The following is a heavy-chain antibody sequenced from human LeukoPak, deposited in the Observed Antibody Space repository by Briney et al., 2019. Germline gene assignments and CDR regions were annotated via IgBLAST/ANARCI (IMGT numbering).Heavy chain of an antibody. Sequence: GASVNVSCKASGGTFSSYAISWVRQAPGQGLEWMGGIIPIFGTANYAQKFLGRVTITADESTSTAYMELGSLRSEDTAVYYCARGTAYYYGSGALYMDVWGKGTTVTISS. CDR2: IIPIFGTA. J-gene: IGHJ6*03. D-gene: IGHD3-10*01. V-gene: IGHV1-69*13. CDR3: ARGTAYYYGSGALYMDV. CDR1: GGTFSSYA.